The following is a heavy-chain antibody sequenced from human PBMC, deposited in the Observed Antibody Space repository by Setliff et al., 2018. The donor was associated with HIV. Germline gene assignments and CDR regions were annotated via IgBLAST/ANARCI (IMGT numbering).Heavy chain of an antibody. CDR1: EFTFSSYG. CDR3: AKAARDYYDSSGYYIGIDY. J-gene: IGHJ4*02. D-gene: IGHD3-22*01. CDR2: ISFHGINK. Sequence: GESLKISCAASEFTFSSYGMHWFRQAPGKGLEWVAAISFHGINKFYVDSVKGRFTISRDNSKSTLYLQMNSLRAEDTAVYYCAKAARDYYDSSGYYIGIDYWGRGTLVTVSS. V-gene: IGHV3-30*18.